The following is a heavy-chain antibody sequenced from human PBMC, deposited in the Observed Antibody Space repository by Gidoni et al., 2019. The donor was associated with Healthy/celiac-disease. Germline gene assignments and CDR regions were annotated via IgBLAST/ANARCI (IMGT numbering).Heavy chain of an antibody. Sequence: QVQLVQSGAEVTKPGVSVKVSCKVSGYTLTELSMHWVRQAPGKGLEWMGGFDPEDGETIYAQKFQGRVTMTEDTSTDTAYMELSSLRSEDTAVYYCATVDRRPLGYCSSTSCYYLDPWGQGTLVTVSS. J-gene: IGHJ5*02. D-gene: IGHD2-2*01. CDR2: FDPEDGET. CDR1: GYTLTELS. CDR3: ATVDRRPLGYCSSTSCYYLDP. V-gene: IGHV1-24*01.